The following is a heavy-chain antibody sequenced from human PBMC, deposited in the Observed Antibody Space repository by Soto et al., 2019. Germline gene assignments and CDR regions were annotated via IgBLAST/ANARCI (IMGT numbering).Heavy chain of an antibody. CDR2: TYYRSKWYN. Sequence: AQTLSLTCAISGDSVSSSSVAWNWIRQSPSRGLEWLGRTYYRSKWYNDYPLSVKSRINIKPDTSKNQFSLQLNSVTPEDTAVYYCARSNCNDSCSYFYGLEVCGQGTTVTV. J-gene: IGHJ6*02. D-gene: IGHD1-20*01. V-gene: IGHV6-1*01. CDR1: GDSVSSSSVA. CDR3: ARSNCNDSCSYFYGLEV.